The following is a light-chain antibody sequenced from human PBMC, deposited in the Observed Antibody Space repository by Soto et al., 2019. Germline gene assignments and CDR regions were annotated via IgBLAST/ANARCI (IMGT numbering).Light chain of an antibody. V-gene: IGKV3-15*01. Sequence: EIVMTQSPATLSVAPGERVTLSCRAIQGVSRKLAWYQHKSGQAPRLLISGASAGATGIPARFSGSGSGTEFTLTISSLQSEDCAIYYCQQYHTWPITFGGGPRWIS. CDR1: QGVSRK. J-gene: IGKJ4*01. CDR2: GAS. CDR3: QQYHTWPIT.